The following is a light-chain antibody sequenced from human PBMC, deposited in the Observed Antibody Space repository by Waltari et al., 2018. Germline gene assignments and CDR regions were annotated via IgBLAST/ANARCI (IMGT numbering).Light chain of an antibody. J-gene: IGLJ2*01. Sequence: QSGLPQPPSASAAPGQRVPLPCPGTRPNTRSPLVLHSYHVLPGTAPKLLISGNSNRPSGGPDRFSCSKSGTSASLAITGLQAEDEADYYCQSYDSSLTASLFGGGTKLTVL. CDR2: GNS. CDR1: RPNTRSPLV. V-gene: IGLV1-40*01. CDR3: QSYDSSLTASL.